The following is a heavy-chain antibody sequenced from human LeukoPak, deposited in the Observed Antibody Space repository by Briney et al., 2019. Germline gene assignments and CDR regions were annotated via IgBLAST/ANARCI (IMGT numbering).Heavy chain of an antibody. D-gene: IGHD6-6*01. J-gene: IGHJ4*02. CDR1: GGSISSSSYY. V-gene: IGHV4-39*07. CDR2: IYYSGST. Sequence: SETLSLTCTVSGGSISSSSYYWGWIRQPPGKGLERIGSIYYSGSTYYNPSLKSRVTISVDTSKNQFSLKLSSVTAADTAVYYCAASGSSSDRLFGYWGQGTLVTVS. CDR3: AASGSSSDRLFGY.